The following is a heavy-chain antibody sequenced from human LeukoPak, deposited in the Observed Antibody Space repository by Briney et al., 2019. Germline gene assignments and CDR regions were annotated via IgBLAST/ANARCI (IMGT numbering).Heavy chain of an antibody. CDR1: RLTFSSYA. CDR2: ISGSGGST. CDR3: AREVGYFDF. J-gene: IGHJ4*02. D-gene: IGHD2-15*01. V-gene: IGHV3-23*01. Sequence: GGSLRLSCAASRLTFSSYAMSWVRQAPGKGLEWVSVISGSGGSTYYADSVKGRFTISRDNSKNTLYLQMNSLRAEDTAVYYCAREVGYFDFWGQGTLVTVSS.